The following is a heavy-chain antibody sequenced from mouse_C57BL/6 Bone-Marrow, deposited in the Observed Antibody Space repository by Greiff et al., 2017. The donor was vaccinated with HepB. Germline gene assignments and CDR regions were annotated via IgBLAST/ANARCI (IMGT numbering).Heavy chain of an antibody. CDR1: GYTFTSYW. CDR2: IDPSDSYT. J-gene: IGHJ2*01. V-gene: IGHV1-59*01. D-gene: IGHD1-1*01. Sequence: QVHVKQPGAELVRPGTSVKLSCKASGYTFTSYWMHWVKQRPGQGLEWIGVIDPSDSYTNYNQKFKGKATLTVDTSSSTAYMQLSSLTSEDSAVYYCARSHYYGSDYWGQGTTLTVSS. CDR3: ARSHYYGSDY.